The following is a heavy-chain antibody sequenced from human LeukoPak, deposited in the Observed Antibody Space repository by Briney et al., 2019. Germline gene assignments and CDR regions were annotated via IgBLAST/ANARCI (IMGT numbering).Heavy chain of an antibody. J-gene: IGHJ6*03. CDR1: RFTFSSNS. Sequence: PGGSLRLSCAASRFTFSSNSMNWVRQAPGKRLEWVSSISSSSSYIYYADSVKGRFTISRDNAKNSLYLQMNSLRAEDTAVYYCAREGIPSTSFPYYYYYMDVWGKGTTVTVSS. CDR3: AREGIPSTSFPYYYYYMDV. V-gene: IGHV3-21*01. D-gene: IGHD2-2*01. CDR2: ISSSSSYI.